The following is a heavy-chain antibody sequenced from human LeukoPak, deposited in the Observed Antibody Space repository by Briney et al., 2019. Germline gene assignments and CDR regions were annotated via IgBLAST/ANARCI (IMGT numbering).Heavy chain of an antibody. D-gene: IGHD4-23*01. J-gene: IGHJ6*02. CDR1: GFTVSSNY. CDR3: ARARYGGNSNLNYYGMDV. Sequence: GGSLRLSCAASGFTVSSNYMSWVRQAPGKGLEWVSVIYSGGSTYYADSVKGRFTISRDNSKNTLYFQMNSLRAEDTAVYYCARARYGGNSNLNYYGMDVWGQGTTVTVSS. CDR2: IYSGGST. V-gene: IGHV3-66*01.